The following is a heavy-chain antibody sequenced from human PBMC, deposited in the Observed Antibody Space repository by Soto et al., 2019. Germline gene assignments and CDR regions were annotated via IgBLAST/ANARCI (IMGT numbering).Heavy chain of an antibody. Sequence: EVQLVESGGGLVQPGGSLRLSCAASGFTFSSYWMHWVRQAPGKGLVWVSRINSDGSSTSYADSVKGRFTSSRDNAKNTVYLQMNSLRAEDTAVYYCVRTSLVVAAATREDYWGQGTLVTVSS. D-gene: IGHD2-15*01. CDR3: VRTSLVVAAATREDY. J-gene: IGHJ4*02. V-gene: IGHV3-74*01. CDR2: INSDGSST. CDR1: GFTFSSYW.